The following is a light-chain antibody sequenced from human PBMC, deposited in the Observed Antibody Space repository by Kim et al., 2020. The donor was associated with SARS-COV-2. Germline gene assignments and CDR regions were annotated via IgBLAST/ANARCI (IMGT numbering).Light chain of an antibody. CDR1: SVINYF. Sequence: SSELTQDPAVSVALGQTVRIRCQGASVINYFVAWYQQKPGQAPVLVVYGRNNRASGIANRFSGSRSGDTASLIITGAQAEDEADYYCNSRDSSGHHGVFG. J-gene: IGLJ3*02. CDR3: NSRDSSGHHGV. V-gene: IGLV3-19*01. CDR2: GRN.